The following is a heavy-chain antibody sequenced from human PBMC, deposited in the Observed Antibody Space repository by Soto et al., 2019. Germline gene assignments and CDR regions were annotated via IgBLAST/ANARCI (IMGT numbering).Heavy chain of an antibody. CDR3: AGGRVRRYNNYMDV. CDR2: ISSSSSTI. J-gene: IGHJ6*03. V-gene: IGHV3-48*01. CDR1: GFTFSSYS. D-gene: IGHD3-10*01. Sequence: GGSLRLSCAASGFTFSSYSMNWVRQAPGKGLEWVSYISSSSSTIYYADSVKGRFTISRDNAKNSLYLQMNSLRAEDTAVSYWAGGRVRRYNNYMDVWGKGTTVTVSS.